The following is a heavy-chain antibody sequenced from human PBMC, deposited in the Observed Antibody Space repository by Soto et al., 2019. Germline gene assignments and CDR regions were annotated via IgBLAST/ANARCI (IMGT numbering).Heavy chain of an antibody. CDR3: ARDTAMVNQRSYFDY. J-gene: IGHJ4*02. CDR2: IIPIFGTA. Sequence: SVKVSCKASGGTFSSYAISWVRQAPGQGLEWMGGIIPIFGTANYAQKFQGRVTITADESTSTAYMELSSLRSEDTAVYYCARDTAMVNQRSYFDYWGQGTLVTVSS. D-gene: IGHD5-18*01. CDR1: GGTFSSYA. V-gene: IGHV1-69*13.